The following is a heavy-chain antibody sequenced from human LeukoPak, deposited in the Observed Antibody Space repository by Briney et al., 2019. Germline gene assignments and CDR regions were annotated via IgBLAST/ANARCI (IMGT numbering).Heavy chain of an antibody. CDR2: IYTSGST. Sequence: SQTLSLTCTVSGVSISSGSYYWRWIRQPAGKGLEWIGRIYTSGSTNYNPSLKSRVTISVDTSKNQFSLKLSSVTAADTAVYYCARERRPAAIGWDYFYYYGMDVWGQGTTVTVSS. J-gene: IGHJ6*02. CDR3: ARERRPAAIGWDYFYYYGMDV. CDR1: GVSISSGSYY. D-gene: IGHD2-2*02. V-gene: IGHV4-61*02.